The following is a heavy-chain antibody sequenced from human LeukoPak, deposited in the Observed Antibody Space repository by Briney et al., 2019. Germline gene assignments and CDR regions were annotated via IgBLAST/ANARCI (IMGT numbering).Heavy chain of an antibody. CDR2: ISAYNGNT. CDR1: GYTFTSYG. J-gene: IGHJ4*02. Sequence: ASVKVSCKASGYTFTSYGISWVRQAPGQGLEWMGWISAYNGNTNYAQKLQGRVAMTTDTSTSTAYMELRSLRSDDTAVYYCARGLRGYSYGGVSDYWGQGTLVTVSS. V-gene: IGHV1-18*01. D-gene: IGHD5-18*01. CDR3: ARGLRGYSYGGVSDY.